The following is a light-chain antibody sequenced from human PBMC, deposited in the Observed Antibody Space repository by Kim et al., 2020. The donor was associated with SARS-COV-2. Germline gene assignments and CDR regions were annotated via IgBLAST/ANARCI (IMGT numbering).Light chain of an antibody. V-gene: IGKV3-20*01. CDR1: QRISSNY. CDR2: DAS. CDR3: HQYIRSPYS. Sequence: SPEESANNSCRANQRISSNYLAWYQHKPGQSPRLRIHDASNRATGIPDRFSGSGSGTDFTLTISRLEPEDFAVYYCHQYIRSPYSFGQGTKLEI. J-gene: IGKJ2*03.